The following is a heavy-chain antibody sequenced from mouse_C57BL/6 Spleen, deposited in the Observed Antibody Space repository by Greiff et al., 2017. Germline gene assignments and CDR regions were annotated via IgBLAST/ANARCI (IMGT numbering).Heavy chain of an antibody. CDR3: TSYYSY. CDR1: GFTFSDAW. V-gene: IGHV6-6*01. CDR2: IRNKANNHAT. J-gene: IGHJ3*01. Sequence: EVQVVESGGGLVQPGGSMKLSCAASGFTFSDAWMDWVRQSPEKGLEWVAEIRNKANNHATYYAESVKGRFTISRDDSKCSVYLQMNSLRAKVTGIYYGTSYYSYWGQGTLVTVSA. D-gene: IGHD2-1*01.